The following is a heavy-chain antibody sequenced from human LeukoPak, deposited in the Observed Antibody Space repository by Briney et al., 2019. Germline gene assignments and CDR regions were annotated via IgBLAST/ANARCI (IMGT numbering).Heavy chain of an antibody. CDR3: ASRAAAAVDYFDY. J-gene: IGHJ4*02. CDR2: INHSGRT. V-gene: IGHV4-34*01. CDR1: GGSFSGYY. D-gene: IGHD6-13*01. Sequence: SETLSLTCAVYGGSFSGYYWSWIRQPPGKGLEWIGEINHSGRTNYNPSLKSRVTISVDTSKNQFSLKLSSVTAADTAVYYCASRAAAAVDYFDYWGQGTLVTVSS.